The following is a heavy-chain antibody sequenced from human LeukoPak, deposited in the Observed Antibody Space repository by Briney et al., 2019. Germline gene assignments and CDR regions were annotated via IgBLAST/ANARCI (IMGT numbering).Heavy chain of an antibody. V-gene: IGHV3-23*01. J-gene: IGHJ4*02. Sequence: STYYADSVKGRFSISRDNSKNTVSLQMNSLRAEDTAIYYCARDRWMSGGSGGGDCGGQGTLVTVSS. D-gene: IGHD2-15*01. CDR2: ST. CDR3: ARDRWMSGGSGGGDC.